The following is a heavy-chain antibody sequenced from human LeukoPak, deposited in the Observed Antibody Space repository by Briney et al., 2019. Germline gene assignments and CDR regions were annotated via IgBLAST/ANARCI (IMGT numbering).Heavy chain of an antibody. Sequence: GAAVKVSCKVSGYTLTELSMHWVRQAPGKGLEWMGGFDPEDGETIYAQKVQGRVTMTEDTATDTTYMELSSLRSEDPAVYYCPTDKHQKPGVFRYFHWPTSWGQGTLVRLSS. V-gene: IGHV1-24*01. D-gene: IGHD3-9*01. CDR2: FDPEDGET. CDR1: GYTLTELS. J-gene: IGHJ1*01. CDR3: PTDKHQKPGVFRYFHWPTS.